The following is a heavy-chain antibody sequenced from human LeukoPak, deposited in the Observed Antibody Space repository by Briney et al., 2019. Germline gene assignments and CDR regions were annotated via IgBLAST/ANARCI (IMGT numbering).Heavy chain of an antibody. J-gene: IGHJ4*02. CDR1: GFTFSTYS. CDR3: ARTVGYCSGGSCHFDS. V-gene: IGHV3-48*04. D-gene: IGHD2-15*01. Sequence: GGSLRLSCAASGFTFSTYSMNWVRQAPGKGLEWVSYISSSTTIMYYADSVKGRFTISRDSAKNSLYLQMNSLRAEDTAVYYCARTVGYCSGGSCHFDSWGQGTLVTVSS. CDR2: ISSSTTIM.